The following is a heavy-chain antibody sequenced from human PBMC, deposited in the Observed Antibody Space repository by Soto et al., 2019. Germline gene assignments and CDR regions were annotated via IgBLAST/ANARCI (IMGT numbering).Heavy chain of an antibody. CDR1: GFTFSSYA. CDR3: ARGFGYYYDSSGYFPHDAFDI. J-gene: IGHJ3*02. CDR2: ISYDGSNK. D-gene: IGHD3-22*01. Sequence: GGSLRLSCGASGFTFSSYAMHWVRRAPGKGLEWVAVISYDGSNKYYADSVKGRFTISRDNSKNTLYLQMNSLRAEDTAVYYCARGFGYYYDSSGYFPHDAFDIWGQGTMVTVSS. V-gene: IGHV3-30-3*01.